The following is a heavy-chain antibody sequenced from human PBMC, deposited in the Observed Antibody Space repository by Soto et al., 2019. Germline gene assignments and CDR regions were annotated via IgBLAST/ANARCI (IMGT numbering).Heavy chain of an antibody. CDR1: GFTFSDYA. CDR2: ISNDGSKT. V-gene: IGHV3-30-3*01. D-gene: IGHD4-17*01. CDR3: AKDGPARRTTTVTTGFFDY. J-gene: IGHJ4*02. Sequence: QVQLVESGGGVVQPGRSLRLACAASGFTFSDYAMHWVRQAPGKGLEWVAVISNDGSKTYYADSGNGRFNISRDNSENTLSLEMSSLRAEDTPVYHCAKDGPARRTTTVTTGFFDYWGQGILVAVSS.